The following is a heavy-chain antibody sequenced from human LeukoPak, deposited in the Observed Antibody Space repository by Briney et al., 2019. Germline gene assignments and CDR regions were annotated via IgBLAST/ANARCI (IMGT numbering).Heavy chain of an antibody. Sequence: GGSLRLSCAATGFTFSNYAIHWGRQAPGKGLEWVAFISGDGSRQHYADPVKGRFTISRDNSKSTLNLQMNSLRAEDTAVYYCVKDRTGTYTLDYWGQGTLVTVSS. J-gene: IGHJ4*02. V-gene: IGHV3-30-3*01. CDR2: ISGDGSRQ. CDR1: GFTFSNYA. CDR3: VKDRTGTYTLDY. D-gene: IGHD3-10*01.